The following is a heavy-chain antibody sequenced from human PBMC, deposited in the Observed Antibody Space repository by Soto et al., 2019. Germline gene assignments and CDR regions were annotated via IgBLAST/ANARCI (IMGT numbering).Heavy chain of an antibody. CDR3: ARVGLVEDIVVVPAADYYYYGMDA. CDR2: TIPIFGTA. D-gene: IGHD2-2*01. V-gene: IGHV1-69*13. Sequence: SVKVSCKASGGTFSSYAISWVRQAPGQGLEWMGGTIPIFGTANYAQKFQGRVTITADESTSTAYMELSSLRSEDTAVYYCARVGLVEDIVVVPAADYYYYGMDAWGQGTTVTVSS. J-gene: IGHJ6*02. CDR1: GGTFSSYA.